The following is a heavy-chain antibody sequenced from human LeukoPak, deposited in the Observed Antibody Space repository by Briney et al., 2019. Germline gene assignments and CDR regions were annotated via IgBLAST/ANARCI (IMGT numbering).Heavy chain of an antibody. D-gene: IGHD3-10*01. CDR2: INPNSGGT. Sequence: GASVKVSCKASGYTFTGYYMHWVRQAPGQGLERMGWINPNSGGTNYAQKFQGRVTMTRDTSISTAYMELSRLRSDDTAVYYCARSRITMVRGVIAYNWFDPWGQGTLVTVSS. J-gene: IGHJ5*02. CDR3: ARSRITMVRGVIAYNWFDP. CDR1: GYTFTGYY. V-gene: IGHV1-2*02.